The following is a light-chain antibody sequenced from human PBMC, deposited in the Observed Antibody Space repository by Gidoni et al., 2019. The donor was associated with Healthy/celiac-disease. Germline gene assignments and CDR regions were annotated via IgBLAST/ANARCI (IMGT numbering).Light chain of an antibody. Sequence: QSVLTQPPSASGTPGPRVTLSCSGSSSNIGRNPVNWYQQLPGTAPKLLIYSNNQRPSGVPDRFSGSKSGTSASLAISGLQSEDEADYYCAAWDDSLNGSVVFGGGTKLTVL. CDR2: SNN. J-gene: IGLJ2*01. V-gene: IGLV1-44*01. CDR3: AAWDDSLNGSVV. CDR1: SSNIGRNP.